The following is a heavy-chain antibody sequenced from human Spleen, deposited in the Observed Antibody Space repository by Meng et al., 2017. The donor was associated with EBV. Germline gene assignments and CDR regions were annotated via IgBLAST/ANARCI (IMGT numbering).Heavy chain of an antibody. J-gene: IGHJ4*02. CDR2: VNHSGST. Sequence: QVQLQHWGEGLLKPSETLSLTCAVSGASFTDYYWTWVRQPPGKGLEWIGEVNHSGSTNYSPSLKSRVTISVDTSKNQFSLKLTSVTAADTVVYYCATGWGKACYWGQGTLVTVSS. CDR3: ATGWGKACY. CDR1: GASFTDYY. D-gene: IGHD3-16*01. V-gene: IGHV4-34*01.